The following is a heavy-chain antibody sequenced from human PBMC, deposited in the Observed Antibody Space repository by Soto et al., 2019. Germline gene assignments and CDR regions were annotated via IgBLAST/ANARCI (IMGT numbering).Heavy chain of an antibody. CDR2: ISSSSSTI. CDR3: ARVNGGSSSYYYGMDV. CDR1: GFTFSSYS. V-gene: IGHV3-48*02. J-gene: IGHJ6*02. Sequence: GGSLRLSCAASGFTFSSYSMNWVRQAPGKGLEWVSYISSSSSTIYYADSVKGRFTISRDNAKNSLYLQMNSLRDEDTAVYYCARVNGGSSSYYYGMDVWGQGTTVTVSS. D-gene: IGHD6-6*01.